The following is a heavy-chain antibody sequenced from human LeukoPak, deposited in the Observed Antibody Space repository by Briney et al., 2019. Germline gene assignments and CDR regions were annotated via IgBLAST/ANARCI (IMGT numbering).Heavy chain of an antibody. CDR1: GYTFTSYY. J-gene: IGHJ4*02. CDR3: AREFYIPYFDY. CDR2: INPSGGST. Sequence: ASVKVSCKASGYTFTSYYMHWVRQAPGQGLEWMGIINPSGGSTSYAQKFQGRVTMTRDMSTSTVYMELSSLRSDDTAVYYCAREFYIPYFDYWGQGTLVTVSS. V-gene: IGHV1-46*01.